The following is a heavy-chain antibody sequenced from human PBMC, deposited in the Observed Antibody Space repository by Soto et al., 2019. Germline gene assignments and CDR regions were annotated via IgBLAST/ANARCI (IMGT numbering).Heavy chain of an antibody. D-gene: IGHD6-25*01. Sequence: SETLSLTCTASGGSISSSSYYWGWIRQPPGKGLEWIGSIYYSGSTYYNPSLQSRVTISVNTSKNQFSLNLNSVTAADTAVYYCARQRRDFDYWVQGSLVTVSS. CDR1: GGSISSSSYY. CDR3: ARQRRDFDY. V-gene: IGHV4-39*07. CDR2: IYYSGST. J-gene: IGHJ4*02.